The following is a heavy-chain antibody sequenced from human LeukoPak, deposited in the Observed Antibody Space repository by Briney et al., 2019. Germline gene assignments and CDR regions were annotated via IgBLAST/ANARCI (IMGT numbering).Heavy chain of an antibody. CDR1: GGSITTHY. CDR2: MYHSGTT. CDR3: ARAERAAAGRFDY. Sequence: PSESLSLTCTVSGGSITTHYWSWIRQPPGKGLEWIGSMYHSGTTYYNPSLKSRVTISVDTSKNQFSLKLSSVTAADTAVYYCARAERAAAGRFDYWGQGTLVTVSS. J-gene: IGHJ4*02. D-gene: IGHD6-13*01. V-gene: IGHV4-59*11.